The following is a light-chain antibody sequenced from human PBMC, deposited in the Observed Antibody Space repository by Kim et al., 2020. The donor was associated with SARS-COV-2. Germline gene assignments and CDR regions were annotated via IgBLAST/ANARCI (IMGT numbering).Light chain of an antibody. Sequence: IVLTQSPATLSLSPGERATLSCTTRESITTYLAWYQQKPGQAPRLLIYDASKRATGIPARFSGSGSGTDFTLTISSLEPEDFAVYYCQQRHSWPRTFGQGTKLEI. J-gene: IGKJ2*01. CDR3: QQRHSWPRT. CDR2: DAS. CDR1: ESITTY. V-gene: IGKV3-11*01.